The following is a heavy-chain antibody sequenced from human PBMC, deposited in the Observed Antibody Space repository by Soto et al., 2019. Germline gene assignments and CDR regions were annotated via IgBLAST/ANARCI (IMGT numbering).Heavy chain of an antibody. V-gene: IGHV1-2*04. D-gene: IGHD2-2*01. J-gene: IGHJ6*02. CDR2: INPNSGGT. CDR3: ARDRCSSTSCYDDYYYYGMDV. Sequence: PSVKVSCKASGYTFTGYYMHWVRQAPGQGLEWMGWINPNSGGTNYAQKFQGWVTMTRDTSISTAYMELSRLRSDDTAVYYCARDRCSSTSCYDDYYYYGMDVWGQGTTVTVSS. CDR1: GYTFTGYY.